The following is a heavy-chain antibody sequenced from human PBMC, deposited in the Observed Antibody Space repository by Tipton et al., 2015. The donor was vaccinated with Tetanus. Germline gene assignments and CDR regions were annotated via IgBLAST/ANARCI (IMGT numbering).Heavy chain of an antibody. CDR2: INHSGST. CDR1: GGSFSGYY. Sequence: TLSLTCAVYGGSFSGYYWSWIRQPPGKGPEWIGEINHSGSTNYNPSLKSRVTISVDTSKNQFSLKLSSVTAADTAVYYCARAYSGSLEVGGDFDYWGQGTLVTVSS. D-gene: IGHD1-26*01. CDR3: ARAYSGSLEVGGDFDY. J-gene: IGHJ4*02. V-gene: IGHV4-34*01.